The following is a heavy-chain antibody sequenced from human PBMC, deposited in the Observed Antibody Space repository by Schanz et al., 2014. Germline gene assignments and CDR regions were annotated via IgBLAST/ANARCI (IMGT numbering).Heavy chain of an antibody. D-gene: IGHD3-9*01. V-gene: IGHV3-23*04. J-gene: IGHJ5*02. CDR3: AKAADWPVTRFDP. Sequence: EVHLVESGGGLVQPGGSLRLSCAASGFTFSSYAMSWVRQAPGKGLEWVSALSEGGGGTHYADSVRGRFTISSDSSKNTLYLQMSSLRADDTAVYYGAKAADWPVTRFDPWGQGTLVTVSS. CDR2: LSEGGGGT. CDR1: GFTFSSYA.